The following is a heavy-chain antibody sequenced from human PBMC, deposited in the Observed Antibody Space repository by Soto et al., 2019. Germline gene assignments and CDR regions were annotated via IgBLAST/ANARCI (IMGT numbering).Heavy chain of an antibody. Sequence: SETLSLTCAVYGGSFSFHSWTWIRQPPGKGLEWIGEINHGGSTNYNTSLKSRVTISEDTSKNQFSLKLSSVTAEDTAIYYCARARSIAVYDSWGQGTLVTVSS. CDR3: ARARSIAVYDS. CDR1: GGSFSFHS. CDR2: INHGGST. V-gene: IGHV4-34*01. J-gene: IGHJ4*02. D-gene: IGHD6-19*01.